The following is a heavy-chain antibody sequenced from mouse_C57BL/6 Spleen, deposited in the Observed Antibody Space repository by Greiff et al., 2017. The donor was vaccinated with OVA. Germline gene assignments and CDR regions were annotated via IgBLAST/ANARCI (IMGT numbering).Heavy chain of an antibody. Sequence: ESGPGLVKPSQSLSLTCSVTGYSITSGYYWNWIRQFPGNKLEWMGYISYDGSNNYNPSLKNRISITRDTSKNQFFLKLNSVTTEDTATYYCARHDGYYSAWFAYWGQGTLVTVSA. CDR1: GYSITSGYY. J-gene: IGHJ3*01. D-gene: IGHD2-3*01. CDR3: ARHDGYYSAWFAY. V-gene: IGHV3-6*01. CDR2: ISYDGSN.